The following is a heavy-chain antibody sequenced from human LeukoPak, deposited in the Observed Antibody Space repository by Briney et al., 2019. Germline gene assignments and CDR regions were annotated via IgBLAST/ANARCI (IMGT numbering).Heavy chain of an antibody. CDR2: INPSGGST. J-gene: IGHJ6*02. V-gene: IGHV1-46*01. D-gene: IGHD4-11*01. CDR3: ARVTQRDSNLYGMDV. CDR1: GYTFTSYY. Sequence: ASVKVSCKASGYTFTSYYMHWVRQAPGQGLEWMGIINPSGGSTTYAQKFQGRVTMTRDTSTSTVYMELNSLRSEDTAVYYCARVTQRDSNLYGMDVWGQGTTVTVSS.